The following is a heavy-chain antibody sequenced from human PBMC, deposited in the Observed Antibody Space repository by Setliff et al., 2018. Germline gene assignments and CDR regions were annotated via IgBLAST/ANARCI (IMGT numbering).Heavy chain of an antibody. V-gene: IGHV1-18*01. CDR1: GYTFTTYA. D-gene: IGHD5-12*01. CDR2: MSPVYGIA. CDR3: VRGPGPSVVVAIPFDH. J-gene: IGHJ4*02. Sequence: ASVKVSCKASGYTFTTYAMSWVRQAPGQGLEWMGWMSPVYGIANYARKFQGRVTLTADTSTTTAYLELASLRDDDTAVYYCVRGPGPSVVVAIPFDHWGQGSLVTVSS.